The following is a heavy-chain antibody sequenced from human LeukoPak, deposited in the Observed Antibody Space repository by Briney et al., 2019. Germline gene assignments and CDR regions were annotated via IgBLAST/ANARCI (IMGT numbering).Heavy chain of an antibody. D-gene: IGHD6-6*01. J-gene: IGHJ5*01. CDR2: ISSSSSSI. V-gene: IGHV3-48*04. CDR3: TRDPRHFDS. Sequence: GGSLRLSCAASGFTFSSYSMNWVRQAPGKGLEWVSYISSSSSSIYYADSVKGRFTISRDNAKNSLYLQMSSLRVEDTAVYYCTRDPRHFDSCGQGTLVTVSS. CDR1: GFTFSSYS.